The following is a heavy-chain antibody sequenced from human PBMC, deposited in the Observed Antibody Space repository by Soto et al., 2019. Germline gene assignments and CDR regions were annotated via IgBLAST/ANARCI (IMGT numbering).Heavy chain of an antibody. D-gene: IGHD3-9*01. J-gene: IGHJ6*02. V-gene: IGHV3-53*01. CDR2: IYSEGTP. CDR1: GFTVGSNY. CDR3: ARSTYYDILTGAYYYYAMDV. Sequence: EVQLVESGGGLTQPGVSLRLSCAASGFTVGSNYMSWVRQAPGKGLEWVSVIYSEGTPYYADSVKGRFTISRENSNNTLYLHMNNLRAEDTAVYDCARSTYYDILTGAYYYYAMDVWGQGTMVTVSS.